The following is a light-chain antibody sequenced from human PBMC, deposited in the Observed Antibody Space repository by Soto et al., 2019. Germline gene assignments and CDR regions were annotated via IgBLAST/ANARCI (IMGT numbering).Light chain of an antibody. Sequence: DIQMTQSPSSLSASVGDRVTIPCRASQSISSYLNWYQQKPGKAPKLLIYAASSLQSGVLSRFSGSESGTDFTLTISSLQPEDFATYYCQQSYSTPRTFGQGTQVEIK. CDR3: QQSYSTPRT. CDR2: AAS. CDR1: QSISSY. V-gene: IGKV1-39*01. J-gene: IGKJ1*01.